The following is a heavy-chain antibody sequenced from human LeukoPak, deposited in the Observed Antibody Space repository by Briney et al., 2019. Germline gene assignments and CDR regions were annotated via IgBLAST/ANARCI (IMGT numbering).Heavy chain of an antibody. CDR1: GLTVSSNY. CDR2: IYDSGTT. J-gene: IGHJ4*02. Sequence: GGSLRLSCATSGLTVSSNYMSWVRQAPGKGLEWVSVIYDSGTTYYADSVKGRFLIFRDTSKNTVDLQMNSLRVEDTAVYYCAGRRSSGWYAYWGQGTLVTVSS. D-gene: IGHD6-19*01. V-gene: IGHV3-53*01. CDR3: AGRRSSGWYAY.